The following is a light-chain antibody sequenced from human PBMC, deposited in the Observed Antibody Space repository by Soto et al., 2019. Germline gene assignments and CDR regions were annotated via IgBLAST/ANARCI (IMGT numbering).Light chain of an antibody. Sequence: HSPVTLSLSTEEVARLSCRASQSVSSSYLAWYQQKPGQAPRLLIYGASTRATGIPARFSGSGSGTEFTLTISSLQYEDFAVYYCPQYKNLPPWTFGQGTKVDI. J-gene: IGKJ1*01. CDR1: QSVSSSY. V-gene: IGKV3-15*01. CDR3: PQYKNLPPWT. CDR2: GAS.